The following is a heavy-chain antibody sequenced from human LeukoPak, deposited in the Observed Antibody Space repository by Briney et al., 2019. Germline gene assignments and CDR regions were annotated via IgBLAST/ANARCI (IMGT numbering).Heavy chain of an antibody. CDR1: GGSISSGSYY. CDR2: IYTSGST. J-gene: IGHJ4*02. Sequence: PSQTLSLTCTVSGGSISSGSYYWYWIWQPAGKGLEWIGRIYTSGSTNYNPSLKSRVTMSVDTSKNQFSLKLSSVTAADTAVYYCARGPYYDFWSGYPFFDYWGQGTLVTVSS. D-gene: IGHD3-3*01. CDR3: ARGPYYDFWSGYPFFDY. V-gene: IGHV4-61*02.